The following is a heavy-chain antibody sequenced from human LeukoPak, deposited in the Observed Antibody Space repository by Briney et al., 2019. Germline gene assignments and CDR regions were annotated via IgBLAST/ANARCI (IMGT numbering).Heavy chain of an antibody. CDR2: INPSGGST. CDR3: ARGTGVDTALVSGYMDV. D-gene: IGHD5-18*01. V-gene: IGHV1-46*01. J-gene: IGHJ6*03. Sequence: ASVKVSCKASGYTFTSYYMHWVRQAPGQGLEWMGIINPSGGSTSYAQKFQGRVTMTRDMSTSTVYMELSSLRSEDTAVYYCARGTGVDTALVSGYMDVWGKGTTVTVSS. CDR1: GYTFTSYY.